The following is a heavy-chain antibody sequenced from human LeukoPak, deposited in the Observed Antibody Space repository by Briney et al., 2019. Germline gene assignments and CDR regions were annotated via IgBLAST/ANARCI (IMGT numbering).Heavy chain of an antibody. J-gene: IGHJ5*02. V-gene: IGHV1-8*02. CDR2: MNPNSGNT. D-gene: IGHD3-10*01. CDR1: GYTFISYD. Sequence: GASVKVSCKASGYTFISYDINWVRQAAGQGLEWMGWMNPNSGNTGYAQKFQGRVTMTRNTSISTAYMELSGLRSDDTPVYYCARGGERANFYGLGSSPNWFDPWGQGTLVTVSS. CDR3: ARGGERANFYGLGSSPNWFDP.